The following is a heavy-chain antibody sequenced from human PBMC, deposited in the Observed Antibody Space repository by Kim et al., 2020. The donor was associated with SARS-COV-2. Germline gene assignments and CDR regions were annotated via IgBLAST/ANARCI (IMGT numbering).Heavy chain of an antibody. CDR2: IDPSDSYT. D-gene: IGHD3-9*01. CDR3: ARQGLGYDILTGYFGMDV. Sequence: GESLKISCKGSGYSFTSYWISWVRQMPGKGLEWMGRIDPSDSYTNYSPSFQGHVTISADKSISTAYLQWSSLKASDTAMYYCARQGLGYDILTGYFGMDVWGQGTTVTVSS. CDR1: GYSFTSYW. V-gene: IGHV5-10-1*01. J-gene: IGHJ6*02.